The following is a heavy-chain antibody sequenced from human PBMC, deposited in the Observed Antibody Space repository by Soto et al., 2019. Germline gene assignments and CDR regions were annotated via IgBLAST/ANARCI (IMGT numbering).Heavy chain of an antibody. CDR1: RFTFSSYA. CDR2: ISGSGGGT. Sequence: GGSLRLSCAASRFTFSSYAMSWVRQAPGKGLEWVSAISGSGGGTYYADSVKGRFTISRDNSKNTLYLQMNSLREEDTAVYYGEKARAQYYDFWSGYHVYYCGQGT. J-gene: IGHJ4*02. V-gene: IGHV3-23*01. CDR3: EKARAQYYDFWSGYHVYY. D-gene: IGHD3-3*01.